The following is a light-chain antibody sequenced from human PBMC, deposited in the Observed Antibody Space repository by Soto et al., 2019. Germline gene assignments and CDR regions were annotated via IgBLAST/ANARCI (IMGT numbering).Light chain of an antibody. Sequence: EIVMTQSPATLSVSPGERATLSCRASQSASGNLAWYQQKPGQAPRLLIYGASTRATGIPARFSGSVSGTEFTLTVSSLQSEDFAVYYCQQYNNWPPLTFGGGTKVEIK. J-gene: IGKJ4*01. CDR2: GAS. V-gene: IGKV3-15*01. CDR3: QQYNNWPPLT. CDR1: QSASGN.